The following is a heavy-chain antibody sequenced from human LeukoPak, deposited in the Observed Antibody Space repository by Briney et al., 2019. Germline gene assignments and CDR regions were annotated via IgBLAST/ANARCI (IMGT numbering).Heavy chain of an antibody. CDR2: MYYSGST. V-gene: IGHV4-59*12. Sequence: SETLSLTCAVSGGSISSYYWSWIRQPPGKGLEWIGYMYYSGSTNYNPSLKSRVTISVDRSKNQFSLKLSSVTAADTAVYYCARRVLGAGDTTNWGQGTLVTVSS. J-gene: IGHJ4*02. CDR3: ARRVLGAGDTTN. D-gene: IGHD3-16*01. CDR1: GGSISSYY.